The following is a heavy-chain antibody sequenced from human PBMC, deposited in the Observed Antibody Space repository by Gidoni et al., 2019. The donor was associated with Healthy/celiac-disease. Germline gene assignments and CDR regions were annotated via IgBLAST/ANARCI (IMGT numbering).Heavy chain of an antibody. D-gene: IGHD2-15*01. CDR2: INHSGST. J-gene: IGHJ4*02. CDR3: ARTTRRGYCSGGSCYSPYFDY. Sequence: QVQLQQWGAGLLKPSETLSLTCAVYGGSFSGYYSSWIRQPPGKGLEWIGEINHSGSTNYNPALKSRVTISVDTSKNQFSLKLSSVTAADTAVYYCARTTRRGYCSGGSCYSPYFDYWGQGTLVTVSS. CDR1: GGSFSGYY. V-gene: IGHV4-34*01.